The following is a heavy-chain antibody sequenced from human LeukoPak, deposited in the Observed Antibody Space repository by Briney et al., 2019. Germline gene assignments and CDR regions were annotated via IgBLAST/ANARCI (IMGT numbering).Heavy chain of an antibody. Sequence: ASVKVSCKASGYTFTNNDINWVRQATGQGLEWMGWMNPNSGNTGYAQTFQGRVTMTRDTSISTAYMELSSLRAEDTAVYYCAKDAWITFGGVIALVDYWGQGTLVTVSS. CDR1: GYTFTNND. D-gene: IGHD3-16*02. J-gene: IGHJ4*02. CDR3: AKDAWITFGGVIALVDY. CDR2: MNPNSGNT. V-gene: IGHV1-8*01.